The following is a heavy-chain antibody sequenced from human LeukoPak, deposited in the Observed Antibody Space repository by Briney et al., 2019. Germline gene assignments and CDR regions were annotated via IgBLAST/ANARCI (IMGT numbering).Heavy chain of an antibody. D-gene: IGHD2-8*01. Sequence: SETLSLTCAVYGGSFSGYYWSWIRQPPGKGLGWIGYIYYSGSTNYNPSLKSRVTISVDTSKSQFSLKLSSVTAADTAVYYCARGGCTNGVCNGMDVWGQGTTVTVSS. CDR1: GGSFSGYY. J-gene: IGHJ6*02. CDR3: ARGGCTNGVCNGMDV. V-gene: IGHV4-59*01. CDR2: IYYSGST.